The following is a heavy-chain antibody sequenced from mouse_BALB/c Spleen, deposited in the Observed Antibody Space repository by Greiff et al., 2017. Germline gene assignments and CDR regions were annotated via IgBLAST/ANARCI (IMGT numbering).Heavy chain of an antibody. V-gene: IGHV5-17*02. CDR3: AREGIWLRRGFDY. Sequence: EVMLVESGGGLVQPGGSRKLSCAASGFTFSSFGMHWVRQAPEKGLEWVAYISSGSSTIYYADTVKGRFTISRDNPKNTLFLQMTSLRSEDTAMYYCAREGIWLRRGFDYWGQGTTLTVSS. J-gene: IGHJ2*01. CDR2: ISSGSSTI. D-gene: IGHD2-2*01. CDR1: GFTFSSFG.